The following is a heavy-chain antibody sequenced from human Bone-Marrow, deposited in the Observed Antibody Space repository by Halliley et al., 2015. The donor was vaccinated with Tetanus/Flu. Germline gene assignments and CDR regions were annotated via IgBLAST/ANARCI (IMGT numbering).Heavy chain of an antibody. Sequence: LRLSCTVSGGSITSDYWSWIRKPPGKGLEWIGYIYYSGSTDYNSSLKSRVTISFDRSKNQFSLKVRSVTAADMAVYYCARAGSSGWLDSWGQGTLVTVSS. CDR3: ARAGSSGWLDS. J-gene: IGHJ4*02. CDR2: IYYSGST. D-gene: IGHD6-19*01. V-gene: IGHV4-59*01. CDR1: GGSITSDY.